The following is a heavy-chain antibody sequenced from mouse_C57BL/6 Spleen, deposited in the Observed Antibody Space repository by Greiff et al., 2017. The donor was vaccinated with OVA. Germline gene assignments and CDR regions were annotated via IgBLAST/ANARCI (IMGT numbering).Heavy chain of an antibody. CDR2: IYPGSGST. CDR1: GYTFTSYW. J-gene: IGHJ2*01. CDR3: ARGRVYYYGHYFDY. D-gene: IGHD1-1*01. Sequence: VQLQQSGAELVKPGASVKMSCKASGYTFTSYWITWVKQRPGQGLEWIGDIYPGSGSTNYNEKFKSKAKLTVDTSSSTAYMQLSNLTSEDSAVYYCARGRVYYYGHYFDYWGQGTTLTVSS. V-gene: IGHV1-55*01.